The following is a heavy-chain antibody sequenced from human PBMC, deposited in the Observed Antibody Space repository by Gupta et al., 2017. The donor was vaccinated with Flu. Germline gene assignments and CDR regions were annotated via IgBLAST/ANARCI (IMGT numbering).Heavy chain of an antibody. Sequence: EVQLLASGGGLAQPGGSLRLSCAASGFTFSTYGMSWVRPAPGKGLEWVSGFRGGGDTTYYADSVKGRFTISRDNAENTLSLQMNSLRAEDTAVYYCAKGDYGGDSLFYFDYWGQGTLVTVSS. V-gene: IGHV3-23*01. D-gene: IGHD4-23*01. CDR2: FRGGGDTT. CDR3: AKGDYGGDSLFYFDY. J-gene: IGHJ4*02. CDR1: GFTFSTYG.